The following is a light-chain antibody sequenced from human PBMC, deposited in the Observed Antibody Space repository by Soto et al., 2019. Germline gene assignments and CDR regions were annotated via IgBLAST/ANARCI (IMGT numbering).Light chain of an antibody. CDR1: QSIDSW. CDR3: QQYRSYSWT. V-gene: IGKV1-5*03. Sequence: DIQMTQSPSTLSASVGDRVTITCRASQSIDSWLAWYQQKPGRAPKLLIYQASSLESGVPSRFSGSGSVTEFTLTISSLQPDDFATYYCQQYRSYSWTFGQGSKVEIK. J-gene: IGKJ1*01. CDR2: QAS.